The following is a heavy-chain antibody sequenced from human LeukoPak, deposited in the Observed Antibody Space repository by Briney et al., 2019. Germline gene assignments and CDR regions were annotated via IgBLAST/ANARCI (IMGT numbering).Heavy chain of an antibody. J-gene: IGHJ4*02. Sequence: PSETLSLTCAVYGGSFSGYYWSWIRQPPGKGLEWIGEINHSGSTNYNPSLKSRVTISVDTSKNQFSLKLSSVTAADTAVYYCARHKPTMVRGVIIDYWGQGTLVTVSS. V-gene: IGHV4-34*01. CDR2: INHSGST. CDR3: ARHKPTMVRGVIIDY. CDR1: GGSFSGYY. D-gene: IGHD3-10*01.